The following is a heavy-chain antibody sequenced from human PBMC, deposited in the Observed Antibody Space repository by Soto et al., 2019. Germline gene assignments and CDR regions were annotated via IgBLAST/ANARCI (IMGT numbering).Heavy chain of an antibody. CDR2: ISGYNANT. Sequence: VASVKVSCKASGYTFTSYGISWVRQAPGQGLEWMGWISGYNANTNYAQKLQGRVTMTTDTSTTTAYMELRGLRSDDTAVYYCARDLPGYCSSTICHDDAQSYSMDLWRQGTTLTVSS. V-gene: IGHV1-18*01. CDR1: GYTFTSYG. D-gene: IGHD2-2*01. CDR3: ARDLPGYCSSTICHDDAQSYSMDL. J-gene: IGHJ6*02.